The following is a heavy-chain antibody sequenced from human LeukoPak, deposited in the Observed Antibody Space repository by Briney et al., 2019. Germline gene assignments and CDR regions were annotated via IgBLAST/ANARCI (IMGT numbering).Heavy chain of an antibody. V-gene: IGHV1-69*13. CDR2: IIPIFGTA. CDR1: GGTFSSYA. CDR3: ARPVVGATTGAFDY. J-gene: IGHJ4*02. Sequence: SVKVSCKASGGTFSSYAISWVRQAPGQGLEWMGGIIPIFGTANYAQKFQGRVTITADESTSTAYMELSSLRSEDTAVYYCARPVVGATTGAFDYWGQGTLVTVSS. D-gene: IGHD1-26*01.